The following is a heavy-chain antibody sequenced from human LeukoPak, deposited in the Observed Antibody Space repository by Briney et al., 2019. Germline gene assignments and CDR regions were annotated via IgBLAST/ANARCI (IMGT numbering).Heavy chain of an antibody. Sequence: SETLSLTCAVSGGSIGGAVYSWNWIRQPPGKGLEWLRYIFHTGNTYYSPSLKSRVTISVDRSKNQFSLKLSSLTAADTAMYFCARGNSDYPYFFDYWGQGALVTVSS. CDR2: IFHTGNT. D-gene: IGHD5-12*01. V-gene: IGHV4-30-2*01. CDR3: ARGNSDYPYFFDY. J-gene: IGHJ4*02. CDR1: GGSIGGAVYS.